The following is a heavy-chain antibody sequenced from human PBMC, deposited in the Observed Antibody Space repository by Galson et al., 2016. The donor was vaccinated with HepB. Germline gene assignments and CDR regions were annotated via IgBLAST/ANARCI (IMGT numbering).Heavy chain of an antibody. V-gene: IGHV3-30-3*01. J-gene: IGHJ5*01. CDR1: GFTFRNYA. CDR2: ISFDGNNK. D-gene: IGHD2-15*01. CDR3: VRSGFSGGGVMLRGDS. Sequence: SLRLSCAASGFTFRNYAMHWVRQAPGKGLEWVAVISFDGNNKDYVDSVKGRFTISRDSYKSTLFLQMNSLRVEDTAVYYCVRSGFSGGGVMLRGDSWGQGTLVTVSS.